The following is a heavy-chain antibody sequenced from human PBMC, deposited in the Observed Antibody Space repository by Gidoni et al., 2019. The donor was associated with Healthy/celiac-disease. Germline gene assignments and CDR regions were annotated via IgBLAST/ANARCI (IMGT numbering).Heavy chain of an antibody. CDR1: GGSISSSSYY. D-gene: IGHD3-22*01. Sequence: QLQLQESRPGLVKPSETLPLTCTVAGGSISSSSYYWGWIRQPPWTGLAWIGSIYYSGSTYYNPSLKSRVTISVDTSKTQCSLKLSSVTAADTAVYYCARRVIVDAFDIWGQGTMVTVSS. CDR3: ARRVIVDAFDI. J-gene: IGHJ3*02. CDR2: IYYSGST. V-gene: IGHV4-39*01.